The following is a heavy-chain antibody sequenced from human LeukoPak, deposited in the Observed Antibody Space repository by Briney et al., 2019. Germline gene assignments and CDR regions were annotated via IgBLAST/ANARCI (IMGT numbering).Heavy chain of an antibody. CDR1: GFSLRSSGMC. CDR3: ARMCRRSGSHRDAFDI. D-gene: IGHD1-26*01. J-gene: IGHJ3*02. V-gene: IGHV2-70*17. Sequence: SGPALVEPTQTLPLTCTFSGFSLRSSGMCVTWIRQPPGKALEWLARIDWDNAKFHNTSLKTRLTVSKDTSKNQVVLTMTNMDTVDTATYYCARMCRRSGSHRDAFDIWGRGTMVTVSS. CDR2: IDWDNAK.